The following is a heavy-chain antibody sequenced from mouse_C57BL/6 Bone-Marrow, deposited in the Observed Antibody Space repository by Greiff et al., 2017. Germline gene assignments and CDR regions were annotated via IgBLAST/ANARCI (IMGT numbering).Heavy chain of an antibody. Sequence: EVKLVESGAELVRPGASVKLSCTASGFNIKDYYMHWVKQRPEQGLEWIGRIDPEDGDTEYAPKFQGKATMTADTSSNTAYLQLSSLTSEDTAVYYCTTFYYYGSSYDWYFDVWGTGTTVTVSS. J-gene: IGHJ1*03. V-gene: IGHV14-1*01. CDR1: GFNIKDYY. CDR2: IDPEDGDT. CDR3: TTFYYYGSSYDWYFDV. D-gene: IGHD1-1*01.